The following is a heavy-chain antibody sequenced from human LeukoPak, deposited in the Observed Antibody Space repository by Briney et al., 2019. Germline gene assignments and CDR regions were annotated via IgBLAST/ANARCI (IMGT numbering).Heavy chain of an antibody. Sequence: ASVKVSCKASGYTFTSYAMNWVRQAPGQRLEWMGWINAGNGNTKYSQKFQGRVTITGDTSASTAYMELSSLRSEDTAVYYCARDLRGSSYGYWGQGTLVTVSS. CDR2: INAGNGNT. J-gene: IGHJ4*02. V-gene: IGHV1-3*01. CDR3: ARDLRGSSYGY. CDR1: GYTFTSYA. D-gene: IGHD5-18*01.